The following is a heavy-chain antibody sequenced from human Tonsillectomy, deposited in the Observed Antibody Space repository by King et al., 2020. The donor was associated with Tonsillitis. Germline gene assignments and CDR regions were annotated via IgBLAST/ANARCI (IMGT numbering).Heavy chain of an antibody. Sequence: VQLVESGGGVVQPGRSLRLSCAASGFTFSLYGMHWVRQAPGKGLEWVAVVSYDGSNKHHADSVKGRLTIARDNSKNTLFLQMNSLRAEDAGVYYCAKDLGADDLSNYVSRYYGLDVWGQGTTVTVSS. CDR2: VSYDGSNK. CDR1: GFTFSLYG. CDR3: AKDLGADDLSNYVSRYYGLDV. J-gene: IGHJ6*02. V-gene: IGHV3-30*18. D-gene: IGHD4-11*01.